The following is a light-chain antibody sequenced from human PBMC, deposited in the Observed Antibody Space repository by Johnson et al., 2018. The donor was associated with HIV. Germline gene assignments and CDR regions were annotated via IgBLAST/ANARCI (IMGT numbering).Light chain of an antibody. Sequence: SVLTQPPSVSAAPGQKVTISCSGSSSNIGNNYVSWYQQLPGTAPKLLIYENNERPSGIPDRFSGSKSGTSATLGITGLQTGDEADYYCETWGTGLSAGGVFGTGTKVTVL. CDR1: SSNIGNNY. CDR3: ETWGTGLSAGGV. CDR2: ENN. V-gene: IGLV1-51*02. J-gene: IGLJ1*01.